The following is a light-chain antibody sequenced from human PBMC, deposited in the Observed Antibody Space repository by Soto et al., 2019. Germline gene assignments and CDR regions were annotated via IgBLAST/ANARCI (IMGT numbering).Light chain of an antibody. Sequence: NFMLTQPHSVSESPGKTVTISCTGSSGSIASNYVQWYQQRPGSAPTTVIYEDNKRPSGVPDRSSGSVDTSSNSATLIISGLKTEDEADYYCQSHDTTNVVFGRGTKLTVL. CDR2: EDN. V-gene: IGLV6-57*02. CDR1: SGSIASNY. CDR3: QSHDTTNVV. J-gene: IGLJ3*02.